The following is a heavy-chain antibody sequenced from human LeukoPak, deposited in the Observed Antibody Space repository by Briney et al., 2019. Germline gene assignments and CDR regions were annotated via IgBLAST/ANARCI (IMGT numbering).Heavy chain of an antibody. Sequence: ASVKVSCKASGYTFTSYGISWVRQAPGQGLEWMGWISAYNGNTNYAQKLQGRVTMTTDTSTSTAYMELRSLRSDDTAVYYCARGTYYYDSSGLPYDAFDIWGQGTMVTVSS. D-gene: IGHD3-22*01. V-gene: IGHV1-18*01. CDR1: GYTFTSYG. J-gene: IGHJ3*02. CDR2: ISAYNGNT. CDR3: ARGTYYYDSSGLPYDAFDI.